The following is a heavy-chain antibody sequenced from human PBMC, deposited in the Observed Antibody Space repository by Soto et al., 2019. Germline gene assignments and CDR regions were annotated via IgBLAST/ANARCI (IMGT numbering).Heavy chain of an antibody. D-gene: IGHD2-21*02. CDR3: ARGRKYGGNSVWFDP. CDR2: IWYDGSNK. CDR1: GFTFSSYG. J-gene: IGHJ5*02. Sequence: QVQLVESGGGVVQPGRSLRLSCAASGFTFSSYGMHWVRQAPGKGLEWVAVIWYDGSNKYYADSVKGRFTISRDNSKNTLYLQMNSLRAEDTAVYYCARGRKYGGNSVWFDPWGQGTLVTVSS. V-gene: IGHV3-33*01.